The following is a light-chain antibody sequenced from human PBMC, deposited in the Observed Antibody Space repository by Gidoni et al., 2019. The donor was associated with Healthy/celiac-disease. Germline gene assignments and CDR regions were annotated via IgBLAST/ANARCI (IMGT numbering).Light chain of an antibody. CDR1: QGISSY. V-gene: IGKV1-8*01. CDR3: QQYYRGRS. J-gene: IGKJ3*01. Sequence: AIRMTQSPSSFSASTGDRVTITCRASQGISSYLAWYQQKPGKAPRLLIYAASTLQSGVPSRFSGSGSGTDFTLTISCLQSEDFATYYCQQYYRGRSFGPGTKVDIK. CDR2: AAS.